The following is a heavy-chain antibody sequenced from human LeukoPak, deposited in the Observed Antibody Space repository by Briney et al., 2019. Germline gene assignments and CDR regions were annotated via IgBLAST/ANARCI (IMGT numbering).Heavy chain of an antibody. CDR2: ISYDGSNK. D-gene: IGHD1-26*01. CDR3: AKDGLEGAKDY. CDR1: GFTFSSYS. V-gene: IGHV3-30*18. Sequence: GGSLRLSCAASGFTFSSYSMNWVRQAPGKGLEWVAVISYDGSNKYYADSVKGRFTISRDNSKNTLYLQMNSLRAEDTAVYYCAKDGLEGAKDYWGQGTLVTVSS. J-gene: IGHJ4*02.